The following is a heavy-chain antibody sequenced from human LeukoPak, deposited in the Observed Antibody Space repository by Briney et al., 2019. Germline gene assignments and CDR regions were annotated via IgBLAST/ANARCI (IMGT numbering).Heavy chain of an antibody. D-gene: IGHD4-17*01. Sequence: ASVKVSCKASGYTFTSYYMHWVRQAPGQGLEWMGIINPSGGSTSYAQKFQGRVTMTRDTSTSTVYMELSSLRSEDTAVYYCARDRLTTVTTTNYYGMDVWGQGTTVTVSS. V-gene: IGHV1-46*01. CDR2: INPSGGST. CDR3: ARDRLTTVTTTNYYGMDV. CDR1: GYTFTSYY. J-gene: IGHJ6*02.